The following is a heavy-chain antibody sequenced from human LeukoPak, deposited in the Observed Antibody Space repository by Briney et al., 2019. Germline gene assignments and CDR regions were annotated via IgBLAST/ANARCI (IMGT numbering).Heavy chain of an antibody. V-gene: IGHV4-4*07. D-gene: IGHD3-3*01. Sequence: KPSETLSLTCSVSGGSISTYYWSWIRQPPGKGLEWIGRIYTSGSPNYNPSLKSRVTMSVDTSKNQFSLKLSSVTAADTAVYYCARNDFWSGYYNYWGQGTLVTVSS. CDR1: GGSISTYY. J-gene: IGHJ4*02. CDR3: ARNDFWSGYYNY. CDR2: IYTSGSP.